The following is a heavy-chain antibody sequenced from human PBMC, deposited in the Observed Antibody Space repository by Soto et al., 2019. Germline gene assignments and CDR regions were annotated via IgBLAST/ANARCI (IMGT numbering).Heavy chain of an antibody. J-gene: IGHJ5*02. CDR3: ARVPTNSSSWWLDP. CDR2: ISYGSSYT. CDR1: GFTFSDYY. Sequence: QVQLVESGGGLVKPGGTLRLSCTGSGFTFSDYYMTWIRQAPGKGLEWVSYISYGSSYTKYADSVKGRFTNSRDNAKNALFLQMNNLRTEDAAIYYCARVPTNSSSWWLDPWGRGALVTGSS. V-gene: IGHV3-11*06. D-gene: IGHD3-22*01.